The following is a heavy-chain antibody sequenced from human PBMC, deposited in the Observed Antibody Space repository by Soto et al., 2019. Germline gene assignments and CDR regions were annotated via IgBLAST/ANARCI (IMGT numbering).Heavy chain of an antibody. D-gene: IGHD3-3*01. CDR3: ARVAEGDFGVVTGDYERGPLRGYMDV. CDR1: GFTFSSYG. CDR2: IWYDGSNK. V-gene: IGHV3-33*01. J-gene: IGHJ6*03. Sequence: GGSLRLSCAASGFTFSSYGMHWVRQAPGKGLEWVAVIWYDGSNKYYADSVKGRFTISRDNSKNTLYLQMNSLRAEDTAVYYCARVAEGDFGVVTGDYERGPLRGYMDVWGKGTTVTVSS.